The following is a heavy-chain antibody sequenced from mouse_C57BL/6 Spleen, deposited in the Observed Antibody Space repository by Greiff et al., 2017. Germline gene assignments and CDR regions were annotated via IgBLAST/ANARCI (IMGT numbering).Heavy chain of an antibody. Sequence: VKLQESGPGLVAPSQSLSITCTVSGFSLTSYGVDWVRQSPGKGLEWLGVIWGVGSTNYNSALKSRLSISKDNSKSQVFLKMNSLQTDDTAMYYCARNSNYDGFAYWGQGTLVTVSA. CDR2: IWGVGST. CDR1: GFSLTSYG. J-gene: IGHJ3*01. D-gene: IGHD2-5*01. V-gene: IGHV2-6*01. CDR3: ARNSNYDGFAY.